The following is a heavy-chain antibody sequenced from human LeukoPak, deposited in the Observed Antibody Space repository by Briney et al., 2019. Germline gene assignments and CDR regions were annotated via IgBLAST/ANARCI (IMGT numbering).Heavy chain of an antibody. Sequence: PSETLSLTCTVSGYSISSSYYWGWIRQPPGKGLEWIGSIYHSGSTYYNPSLKSRVTISVDTSKNQFSLKLSSVTAADTAVYYCARAGDDSSGNHYYYYYYMGVWGKGTTVTVSS. CDR3: ARAGDDSSGNHYYYYYYMGV. D-gene: IGHD3-22*01. V-gene: IGHV4-38-2*02. CDR1: GYSISSSYY. J-gene: IGHJ6*03. CDR2: IYHSGST.